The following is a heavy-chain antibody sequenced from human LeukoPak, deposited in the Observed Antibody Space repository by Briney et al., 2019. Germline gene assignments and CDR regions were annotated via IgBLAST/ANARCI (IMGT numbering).Heavy chain of an antibody. D-gene: IGHD2-15*01. CDR3: SKKGGQKGDLDY. J-gene: IGHJ4*02. CDR2: IRSKANSYAT. CDR1: GFTFSGSA. V-gene: IGHV3-73*01. Sequence: PGGSLRLSCAASGFTFSGSAMHWVRQASGKGLEWVGRIRSKANSYATAYAASVKGRFTISRDDSKNTAYLQMNSLKTEDTAGYFRSKKGGQKGDLDYWGQGTLVTVSS.